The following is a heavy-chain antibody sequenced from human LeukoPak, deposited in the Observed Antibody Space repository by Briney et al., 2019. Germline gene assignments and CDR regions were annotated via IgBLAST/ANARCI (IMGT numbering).Heavy chain of an antibody. Sequence: GGSLRLSCAASGFTLDDYAMHWVRQAPGKGLEWVSGISWNSGSIGYADSVKGRFTISRDNAKNSLYLQMNSLRAEDTALYYCTARCSSTSCYYYYGMDVWGQGTTVTVSS. CDR3: TARCSSTSCYYYYGMDV. J-gene: IGHJ6*02. CDR2: ISWNSGSI. CDR1: GFTLDDYA. V-gene: IGHV3-9*01. D-gene: IGHD2-2*01.